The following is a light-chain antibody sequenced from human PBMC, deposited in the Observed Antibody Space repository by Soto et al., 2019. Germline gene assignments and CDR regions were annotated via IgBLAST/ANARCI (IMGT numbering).Light chain of an antibody. Sequence: EIVLTQSPGTLSLSPGERATLSCKTSQNVSTAYLAWYQQKPGQAPRLLIYEASSRATVIPDRFSGSGSGTDFTLTITGLEPEDLAVYYCQHYGNSLYTFGQGTRLEIK. V-gene: IGKV3-20*01. CDR3: QHYGNSLYT. CDR2: EAS. J-gene: IGKJ2*01. CDR1: QNVSTAY.